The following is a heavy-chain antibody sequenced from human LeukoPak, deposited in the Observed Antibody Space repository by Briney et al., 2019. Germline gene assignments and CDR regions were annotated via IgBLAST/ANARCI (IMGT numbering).Heavy chain of an antibody. CDR1: GFTFSSYW. D-gene: IGHD2-15*01. Sequence: GGSLRLSCAASGFTFSSYWMSWVRQAPGKGLEWVANIKQDGSEKYYVDSVKGRFTISRDNAKNSLYLQLNSLRAEDMALYYCAREDRRSQGYMDVWGKGTTVTVSS. CDR2: IKQDGSEK. CDR3: AREDRRSQGYMDV. J-gene: IGHJ6*03. V-gene: IGHV3-7*03.